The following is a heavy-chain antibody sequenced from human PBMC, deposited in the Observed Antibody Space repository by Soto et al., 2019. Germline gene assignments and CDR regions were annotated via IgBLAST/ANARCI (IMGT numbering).Heavy chain of an antibody. CDR2: TYYRSKWYS. CDR1: GDSVSSTSAA. CDR3: ARGSYYSGWV. J-gene: IGHJ4*02. D-gene: IGHD6-19*01. V-gene: IGHV6-1*01. Sequence: QALSLPLAISGDSVSSTSAACSWIRQSPSRGLEWLGRTYYRSKWYSDYAVSVKSRITINPDTSKNQFSLQLNSVTPEDTAVYYCARGSYYSGWVWGQGTLVTVSS.